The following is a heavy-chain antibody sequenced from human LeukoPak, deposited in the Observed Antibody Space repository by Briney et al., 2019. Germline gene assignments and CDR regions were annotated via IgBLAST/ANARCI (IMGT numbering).Heavy chain of an antibody. D-gene: IGHD6-13*01. CDR3: ARDSSSWYGWMNWFDP. CDR2: ISAYNGST. Sequence: ASVKVSCKASGYTFTSYGISWVRQAPGQGLEWMGWISAYNGSTNYAQKLQGRVTMTTDTSTSTAYMELRSLRSDDTAVYYCARDSSSWYGWMNWFDPWGQGTLVTVSS. J-gene: IGHJ5*02. V-gene: IGHV1-18*01. CDR1: GYTFTSYG.